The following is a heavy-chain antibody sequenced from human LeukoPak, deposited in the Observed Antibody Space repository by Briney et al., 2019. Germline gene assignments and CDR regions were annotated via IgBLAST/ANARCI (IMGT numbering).Heavy chain of an antibody. CDR2: ISSSGGST. J-gene: IGHJ4*02. CDR3: AKGWGYCSSTSCYGTFDY. Sequence: GGSLRLSCAASGFTFSSYAMSWVRQAPGKGLEWVSAISSSGGSTYYADSVKGRFTISRDNSKNTLYLQMNSLRAEDTAVYYCAKGWGYCSSTSCYGTFDYWGQGTLVTVSS. CDR1: GFTFSSYA. V-gene: IGHV3-23*01. D-gene: IGHD2-2*01.